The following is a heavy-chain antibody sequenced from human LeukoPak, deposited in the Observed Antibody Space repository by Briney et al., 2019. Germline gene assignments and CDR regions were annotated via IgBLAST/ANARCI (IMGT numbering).Heavy chain of an antibody. V-gene: IGHV1-2*02. J-gene: IGHJ4*02. CDR2: INPNSGGT. Sequence: ASVKVSCKASGYTFTGYYMHWVRQAPGQGLEGMGWINPNSGGTNYAQKFHGGVNTTKGTFNSPAYMGLSKLRSDDTAVYYCARDYDFWSGYTPIDYWGQGTLVTVSS. D-gene: IGHD3-3*01. CDR3: ARDYDFWSGYTPIDY. CDR1: GYTFTGYY.